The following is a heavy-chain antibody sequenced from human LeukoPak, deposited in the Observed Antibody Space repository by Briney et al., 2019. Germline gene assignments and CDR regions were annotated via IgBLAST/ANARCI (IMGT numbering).Heavy chain of an antibody. V-gene: IGHV4-59*11. CDR2: NYYRGST. CDR3: ARDVYYYGSGSYYNDRVGVLYQWFDP. J-gene: IGHJ5*02. D-gene: IGHD3-10*01. CDR1: GGPMSRQY. Sequence: AEPVSLMCSVWGGPMSRQYGIWPRQSPGRAIEWIGYNYYRGSTNYNPSLKSRVTISVDTSKNQFSLKLSSVTAADTAVYYCARDVYYYGSGSYYNDRVGVLYQWFDPWGQGTLVTVSS.